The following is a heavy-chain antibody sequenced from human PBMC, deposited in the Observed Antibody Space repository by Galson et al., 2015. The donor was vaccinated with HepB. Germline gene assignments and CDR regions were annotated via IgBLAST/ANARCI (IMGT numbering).Heavy chain of an antibody. V-gene: IGHV3-53*05. J-gene: IGHJ1*01. Sequence: SLRLSCAASGFTVSSNYMSWVRQAPGKGLEWVSVIYSGGGTYYADSVKGRFTISRDNSKNTLYLQMNSLRAEDTAVYYCAKAITMVRGVIQHWGQGTLVTVSS. CDR2: IYSGGGT. CDR3: AKAITMVRGVIQH. CDR1: GFTVSSNY. D-gene: IGHD3-10*01.